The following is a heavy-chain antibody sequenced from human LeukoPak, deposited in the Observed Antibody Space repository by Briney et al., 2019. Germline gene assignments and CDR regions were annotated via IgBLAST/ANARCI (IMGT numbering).Heavy chain of an antibody. CDR2: ISAYNGNT. J-gene: IGHJ4*02. V-gene: IGHV1-18*01. CDR1: GYTFTSYG. D-gene: IGHD2-21*02. Sequence: GASVKVSCKASGYTFTSYGISWVRQAPGQGLEWMGWISAYNGNTNYAQKLQGRVTMTTDTSTSTAYMELRSLRSDDTAVYYCARGSYCGGDCYSGDFDYWGQGTLVTVSS. CDR3: ARGSYCGGDCYSGDFDY.